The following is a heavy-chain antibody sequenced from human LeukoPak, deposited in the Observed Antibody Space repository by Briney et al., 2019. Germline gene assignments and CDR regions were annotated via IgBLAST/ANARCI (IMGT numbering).Heavy chain of an antibody. CDR1: GYTFTNYA. V-gene: IGHV1-3*01. D-gene: IGHD3-10*01. CDR3: ARGSYYYGSGSFMGSDY. J-gene: IGHJ4*02. Sequence: ASVKVSCKASGYTFTNYAMHWVRQAPGQRPEWMGWINAGNGNTEYSQKFQDGVTITRDISANTAYMELSSLTSEDTAVYYCARGSYYYGSGSFMGSDYWGQGTLVTVSS. CDR2: INAGNGNT.